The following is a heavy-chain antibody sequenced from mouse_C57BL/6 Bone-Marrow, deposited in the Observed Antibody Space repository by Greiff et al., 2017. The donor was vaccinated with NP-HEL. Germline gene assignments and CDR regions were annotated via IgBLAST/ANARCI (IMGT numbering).Heavy chain of an antibody. J-gene: IGHJ3*01. CDR1: GYAFSSSW. D-gene: IGHD5-5*01. CDR2: IYPGDGDT. Sequence: QVQLQQSGPELVKPGASVKISCTASGYAFSSSWMHWVKQRPGQGLEWIGRIYPGDGDTNYNGKFKGTATLTADKSSITAYMQLSSLTSEHTAVYFCARHFKTNYLLAYRGQGTLVTVS. CDR3: ARHFKTNYLLAY. V-gene: IGHV1-82*01.